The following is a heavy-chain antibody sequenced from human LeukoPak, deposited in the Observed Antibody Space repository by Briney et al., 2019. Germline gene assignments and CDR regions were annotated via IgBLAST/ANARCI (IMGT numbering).Heavy chain of an antibody. V-gene: IGHV3-53*05. J-gene: IGHJ5*02. CDR3: AKGRGYNILTGYYVSEVDP. CDR1: GFTVSSNY. CDR2: IYSGGST. Sequence: GGSLRLSCAASGFTVSSNYMSWVRQAPGKGLEWVSIIYSGGSTFYADSVKGRFTISRDNSKNTLYLQMNSLRAEDTAVYYCAKGRGYNILTGYYVSEVDPWGQGTLVTVSS. D-gene: IGHD3-9*01.